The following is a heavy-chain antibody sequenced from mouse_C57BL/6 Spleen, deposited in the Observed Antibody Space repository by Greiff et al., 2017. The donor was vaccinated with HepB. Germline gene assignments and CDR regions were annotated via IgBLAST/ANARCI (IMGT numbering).Heavy chain of an antibody. CDR1: GYTFTSYW. J-gene: IGHJ3*01. V-gene: IGHV1-50*01. Sequence: QVQLQQPGAELVKPGASVKLSCKASGYTFTSYWMQWVKQRPGQGLEWIGEIDPSDSYTNYNQKFKGKATLTVDTSSSTAYMQLSSLTSEDSAVYYCARRGLRPGLAYWGQGTLVTVSA. CDR3: ARRGLRPGLAY. CDR2: IDPSDSYT. D-gene: IGHD1-2*01.